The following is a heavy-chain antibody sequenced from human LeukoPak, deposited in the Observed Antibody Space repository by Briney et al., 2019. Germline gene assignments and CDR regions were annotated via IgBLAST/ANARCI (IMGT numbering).Heavy chain of an antibody. CDR1: GFTFSSYS. CDR2: ISSSSSTI. D-gene: IGHD6-19*01. J-gene: IGHJ4*02. V-gene: IGHV3-48*04. Sequence: GGPLRLSCAASGFTFSSYSMNWVRQAPGKGLEWVSYISSSSSTIYYADSVKGRFTISRDNAKNSLYLQMNSLRAEDTAVYYCAGFASGRAVARLVDYWGQGTLVTVSS. CDR3: AGFASGRAVARLVDY.